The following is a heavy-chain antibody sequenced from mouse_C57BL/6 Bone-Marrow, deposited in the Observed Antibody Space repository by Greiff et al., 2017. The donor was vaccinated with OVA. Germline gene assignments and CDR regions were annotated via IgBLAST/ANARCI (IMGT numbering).Heavy chain of an antibody. V-gene: IGHV1-81*01. CDR1: GYTFTSYG. Sequence: QVHVKQSGAELARPGASVKLSCKASGYTFTSYGISWVKQRTGQGLEWIGEIYPRSGNTYYNEKFKGKATLTADKSSSTAYMELRSLTSEDSAVYFCAKLYGNYVDYYAMDYWGQGTSVTVSS. CDR2: IYPRSGNT. J-gene: IGHJ4*01. CDR3: AKLYGNYVDYYAMDY. D-gene: IGHD2-1*01.